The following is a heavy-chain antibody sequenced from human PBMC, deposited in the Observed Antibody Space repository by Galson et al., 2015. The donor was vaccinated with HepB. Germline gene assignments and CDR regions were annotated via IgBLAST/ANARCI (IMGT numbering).Heavy chain of an antibody. CDR3: SGGNDFWSPYSEHYFDY. Sequence: SLRLSCAASGFTFSSYSMNWVRQTPGKGLEWVSYISSTSDNIYYADSVEGRFTISRDNAKNTLYLQMNSLRAEDTAVYYCSGGNDFWSPYSEHYFDYWGQGTLVTVSS. CDR2: ISSTSDNI. J-gene: IGHJ4*02. D-gene: IGHD3-3*01. V-gene: IGHV3-48*01. CDR1: GFTFSSYS.